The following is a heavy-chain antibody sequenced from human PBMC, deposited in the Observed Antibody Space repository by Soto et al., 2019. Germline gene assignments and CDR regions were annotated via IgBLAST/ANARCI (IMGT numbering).Heavy chain of an antibody. CDR2: IYYSGST. CDR3: ARLGGYGDYVVFDY. CDR1: GGSISNYY. J-gene: IGHJ4*02. V-gene: IGHV4-59*08. D-gene: IGHD4-17*01. Sequence: SETLSLTCIVSGGSISNYYWSWIRQPPGKGLEWIGYIYYSGSTNYNPSLTSRVTISVDTSKNQFSLKLSSVTAADTAVYYCARLGGYGDYVVFDYWGQGTLVTVSS.